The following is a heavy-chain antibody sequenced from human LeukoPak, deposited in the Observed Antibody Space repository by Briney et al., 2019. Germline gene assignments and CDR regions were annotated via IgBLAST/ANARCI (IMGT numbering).Heavy chain of an antibody. D-gene: IGHD4/OR15-4a*01. CDR2: ISYDGSNK. V-gene: IGHV3-30*03. CDR3: VRDPDYGVLYFV. CDR1: GFTFSSYG. J-gene: IGHJ6*04. Sequence: GRSLRLSCAASGFTFSSYGMHWVRQAPGKGLEWVALISYDGSNKYYADSVKGRFTISRDNAKNSLYLQMNSLRAEDTAVYYCVRDPDYGVLYFVWGKGTTVTVSS.